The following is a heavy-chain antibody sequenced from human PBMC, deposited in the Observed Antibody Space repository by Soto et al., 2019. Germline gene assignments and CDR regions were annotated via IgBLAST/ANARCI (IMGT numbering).Heavy chain of an antibody. V-gene: IGHV1-18*01. CDR2: ISTYNGNT. Sequence: QVQLVQSGAEVKKPGASVKVSCKASGYTLTSHGISWVRQAPGQGLEWMGWISTYNGNTKYAQKFQERVTMTADTSTNTAHMELRSLRSDDTAMYYCARGYYDSRGPFDYWGQGTLVTFSS. CDR1: GYTLTSHG. D-gene: IGHD3-22*01. CDR3: ARGYYDSRGPFDY. J-gene: IGHJ4*02.